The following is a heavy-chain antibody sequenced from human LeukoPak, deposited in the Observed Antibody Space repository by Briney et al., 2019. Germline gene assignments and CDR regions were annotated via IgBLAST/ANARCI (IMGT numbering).Heavy chain of an antibody. CDR2: ISGSGGST. V-gene: IGHV3-23*01. D-gene: IGHD6-13*01. CDR3: AKKGAGTSFFDL. J-gene: IGHJ4*02. CDR1: GFTFSSYA. Sequence: GGSLRLSCAASGFTFSSYAMNWVRQAPGKGLEWVSAISGSGGSTYYADSVKGRFTISRDNSKNTLYLQMNSLRAEDTAVYYCAKKGAGTSFFDLWGQGTLVTVSS.